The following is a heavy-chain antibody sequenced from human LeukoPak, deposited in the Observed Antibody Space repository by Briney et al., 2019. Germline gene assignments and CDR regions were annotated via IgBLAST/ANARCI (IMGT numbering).Heavy chain of an antibody. CDR3: ARALYYDFWSGSPDDAFDI. CDR2: INWNGGST. V-gene: IGHV3-20*01. Sequence: PGGSLRLSCAASGSTFDDYGMSWVRQAPGKGLEWVSGINWNGGSTGYADSVKGRFTISRDNAKNSLYLQMNSLRAEDTALYHCARALYYDFWSGSPDDAFDIWGQGTMVTVSS. J-gene: IGHJ3*02. D-gene: IGHD3-3*01. CDR1: GSTFDDYG.